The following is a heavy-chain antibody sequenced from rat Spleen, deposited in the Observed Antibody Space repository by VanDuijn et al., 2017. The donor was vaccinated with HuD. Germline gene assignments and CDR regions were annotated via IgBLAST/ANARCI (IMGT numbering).Heavy chain of an antibody. J-gene: IGHJ2*01. V-gene: IGHV3-1*01. CDR2: ISYSGST. Sequence: EVQLQESGPGLVKPSQSLSLTCSVTGYSITSNYWGWIRKFPGNKMEWMGYISYSGSTSYKPSLKSRISITRDTSKNQFFLQLNSVTTEDTATYYCARSNNYFDYWGQGVMVTVSS. CDR3: ARSNNYFDY. CDR1: GYSITSNY.